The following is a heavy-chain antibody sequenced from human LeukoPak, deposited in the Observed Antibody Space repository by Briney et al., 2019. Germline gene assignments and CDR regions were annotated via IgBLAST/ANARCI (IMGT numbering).Heavy chain of an antibody. CDR2: ISAYNGNT. Sequence: ASVKVSCKASGGTFSSYAISWVRQAPGQGLEWMGWISAYNGNTNYAQKLQGRVTMTTDTSTSTAYMELRSLRSDDTAVYYCARDLVPGIYCDSSGREIYYFDYWGQGTLVTVSS. J-gene: IGHJ4*02. D-gene: IGHD3-22*01. CDR1: GGTFSSYA. V-gene: IGHV1-18*01. CDR3: ARDLVPGIYCDSSGREIYYFDY.